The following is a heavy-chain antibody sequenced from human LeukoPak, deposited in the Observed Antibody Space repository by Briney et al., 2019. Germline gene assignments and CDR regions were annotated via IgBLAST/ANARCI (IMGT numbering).Heavy chain of an antibody. J-gene: IGHJ4*02. CDR2: IYWADYK. CDR1: SFSISSISYY. D-gene: IGHD2-8*01. Sequence: SVNLSFTCTGSSFSISSISYYRHWIRQPPGKILEFLAHIYWADYKRYSPSMDTMLTVTNNTSNNQVVLTMTNVAPAVTCTYYCAHNGRGSGGYAMWGEGNLGTVSS. V-gene: IGHV2-5*02. CDR3: AHNGRGSGGYAM.